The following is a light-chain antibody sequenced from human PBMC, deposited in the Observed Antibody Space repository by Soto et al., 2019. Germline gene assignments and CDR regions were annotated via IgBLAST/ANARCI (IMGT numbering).Light chain of an antibody. V-gene: IGLV2-14*01. CDR2: DVS. J-gene: IGLJ2*01. CDR1: SSDVGGYNY. Sequence: QSVLTQPASVSGSPGQSITISCTGTSSDVGGYNYVSWYQQHPGKAPKLMIYDVSNRPSGVSNRFSGSKSGNTASLTISGLKAEDEADYYCSSYTSSSTPVVFGVGTKLTVL. CDR3: SSYTSSSTPVV.